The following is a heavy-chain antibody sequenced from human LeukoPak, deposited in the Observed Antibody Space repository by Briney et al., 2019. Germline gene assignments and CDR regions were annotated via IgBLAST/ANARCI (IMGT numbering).Heavy chain of an antibody. D-gene: IGHD5-18*01. CDR2: IYYSGLT. V-gene: IGHV4-39*07. CDR3: ARLATAENNWFDP. Sequence: PSETLSLTCTVSGGSVSSSSYYWAWIRQPPGKGLEWIGSIYYSGLTNYSPSLKSRVTISVDTSKNQFSLKLSSVTAADTAVYYCARLATAENNWFDPWGQGTLVTVSS. CDR1: GGSVSSSSYY. J-gene: IGHJ5*02.